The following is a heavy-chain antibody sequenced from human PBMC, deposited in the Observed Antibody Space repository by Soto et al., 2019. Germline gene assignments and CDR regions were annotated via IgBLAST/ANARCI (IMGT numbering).Heavy chain of an antibody. CDR3: ARSGKVALEWLLSTFDY. D-gene: IGHD3-3*01. J-gene: IGHJ4*02. Sequence: QVQLVQSGAEVKKPGASVKVSCKASGYTFTSYGISWVRQAPGQGLEWMGWISAYNGNTNYAQKLPGRVTMTTDTSTSTGYMELRSLRSDDTAVYYGARSGKVALEWLLSTFDYWGQGTLVTVSS. CDR2: ISAYNGNT. V-gene: IGHV1-18*01. CDR1: GYTFTSYG.